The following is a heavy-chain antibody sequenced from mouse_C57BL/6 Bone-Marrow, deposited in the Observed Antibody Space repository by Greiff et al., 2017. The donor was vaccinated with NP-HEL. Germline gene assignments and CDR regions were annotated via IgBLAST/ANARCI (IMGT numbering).Heavy chain of an antibody. V-gene: IGHV3-6*01. CDR1: GYSITSGYY. CDR2: ISYDGSN. J-gene: IGHJ2*01. Sequence: VQLKESGPGLVKPSQSLSLTCSVTGYSITSGYYWNWIRQFPGNKLEWMGYISYDGSNNYNPSLKNRISITRDTSKNQFFLKLNSVTTEDTATYYCAREGTNFYFDYWGQGTTPPVPS. CDR3: AREGTNFYFDY. D-gene: IGHD4-1*01.